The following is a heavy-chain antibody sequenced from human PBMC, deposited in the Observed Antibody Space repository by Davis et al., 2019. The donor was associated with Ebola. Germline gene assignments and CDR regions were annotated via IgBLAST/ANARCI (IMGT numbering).Heavy chain of an antibody. CDR1: GFSFRNYG. CDR3: TLLQEHL. J-gene: IGHJ6*01. V-gene: IGHV3-48*01. Sequence: PGGSLRLSCVVSGFSFRNYGMYWVRQAPGKGLEWISYVGGGGDHISYADFVEGRFTVSRDNSKNALYLQMNSLHQGPIGLPPGTLLQEHLWG. CDR2: VGGGGDHI.